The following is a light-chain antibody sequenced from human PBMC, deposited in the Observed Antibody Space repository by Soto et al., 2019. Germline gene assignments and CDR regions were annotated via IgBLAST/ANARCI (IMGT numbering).Light chain of an antibody. CDR3: QQYASYPWT. V-gene: IGKV1-5*01. CDR1: QSLSGW. CDR2: DAF. Sequence: DIQMTQSPSTLSASVGDRVTITCRASQSLSGWLAWYQQTPGKAPKLLISDAFRLESGVPSRFRGSGSGTEFTRTITSLQPGDSATYYCQQYASYPWTVGRGTKV. J-gene: IGKJ1*01.